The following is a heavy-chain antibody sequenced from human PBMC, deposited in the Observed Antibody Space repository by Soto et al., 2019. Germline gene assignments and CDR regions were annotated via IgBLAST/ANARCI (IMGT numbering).Heavy chain of an antibody. CDR3: AREYCAKNVCFQPDY. V-gene: IGHV4-59*12. CDR2: VSHSGST. D-gene: IGHD2-8*01. Sequence: SETLSLTCTVSGDSISSSYSWSWIRQPPGRGLEWIGYVSHSGSTRYNPSLQGRVTMSVDTSKNQFSLMLNSVTAADTAVYFCAREYCAKNVCFQPDYWGQGTLVTVSS. J-gene: IGHJ4*02. CDR1: GDSISSSYS.